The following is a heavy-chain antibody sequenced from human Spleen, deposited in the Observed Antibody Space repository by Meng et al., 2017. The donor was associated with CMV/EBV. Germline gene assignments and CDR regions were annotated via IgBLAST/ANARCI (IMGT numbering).Heavy chain of an antibody. V-gene: IGHV1-2*02. CDR1: GYTFTSYA. D-gene: IGHD6-19*01. J-gene: IGHJ4*02. CDR2: INPNSGGT. Sequence: ASVKVSCKASGYTFTSYAMHWVRQAPGQGLEWMGWINPNSGGTNYAQKFQGRVTMTRDTSIGTAYIELSSLRSDDTAVYYCARERSPGGQWLAVDYWGQGTLFTVSS. CDR3: ARERSPGGQWLAVDY.